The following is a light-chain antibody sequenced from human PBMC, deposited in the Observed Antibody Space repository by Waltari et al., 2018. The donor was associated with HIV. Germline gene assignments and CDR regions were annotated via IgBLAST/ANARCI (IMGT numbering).Light chain of an antibody. J-gene: IGKJ4*01. V-gene: IGKV1-39*01. CDR1: QSISSSS. CDR3: QQNYRTPFI. CDR2: GAS. Sequence: DIQMTQSPSSLSASVGDRVTITCQASQSISSSSLNWYQQKPGKAPNLLIYGASSLQSGVPSRFGGSGSGTDFTLTISSLQPEDFATYYCQQNYRTPFIFGGGTKVEIK.